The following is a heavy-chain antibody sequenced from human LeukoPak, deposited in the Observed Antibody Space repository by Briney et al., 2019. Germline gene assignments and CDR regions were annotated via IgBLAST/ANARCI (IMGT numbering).Heavy chain of an antibody. Sequence: SETLSLTCTVSGGSISSSSYYWGWIRRPPGKGLEWIGSIYYSGSTNYNPSLKSRVTISVDTSKNQFSLKLSSVTAVDTAVYYCARQDSSGFGAFDIWGQGTMVTVSS. J-gene: IGHJ3*02. CDR1: GGSISSSSYY. D-gene: IGHD3-22*01. CDR2: IYYSGST. V-gene: IGHV4-39*01. CDR3: ARQDSSGFGAFDI.